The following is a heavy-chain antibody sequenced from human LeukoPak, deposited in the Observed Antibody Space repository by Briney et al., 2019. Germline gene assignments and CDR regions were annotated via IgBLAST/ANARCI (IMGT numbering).Heavy chain of an antibody. CDR1: GFKFNDYA. Sequence: GGSLRLSCVASGFKFNDYAMHWVRQAPGKGLEWVSAISGSGGSTYYADSVKGRFTISRDNSKNTLYLQMNSLRAEDTAVYYCAKGGSTFDYWGQGTLVTVSS. V-gene: IGHV3-23*01. D-gene: IGHD2-15*01. J-gene: IGHJ4*02. CDR2: ISGSGGST. CDR3: AKGGSTFDY.